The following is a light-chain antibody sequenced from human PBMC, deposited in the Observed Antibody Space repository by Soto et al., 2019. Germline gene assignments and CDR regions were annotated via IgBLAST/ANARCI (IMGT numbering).Light chain of an antibody. Sequence: QSALTQPASLSGSPGQSLTISCTGASSDVMTYNLVSWYQQRPGTTPKLIIYEGSKRPSGISDRFSGSKSGNTASLTISGLQAEDEADYYCCSYAGVSTLYVFGTGTKLTVL. CDR1: SSDVMTYNL. CDR2: EGS. J-gene: IGLJ1*01. CDR3: CSYAGVSTLYV. V-gene: IGLV2-23*01.